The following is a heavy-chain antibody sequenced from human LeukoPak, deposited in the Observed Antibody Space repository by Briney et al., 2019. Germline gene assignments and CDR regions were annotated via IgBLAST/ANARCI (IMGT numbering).Heavy chain of an antibody. CDR3: ARVXXPVXXCXXTXCYWXGY. Sequence: AXVKVXXXASGYTFTGYYMHWVRQAPGQGLEWMGWINPNSGGTNYAQKFQGRVTMTRDTSISTAYMELSRLRSDDTAVYYCARVXXPVXXCXXTXCYWXGYWGQGTXVTVSS. V-gene: IGHV1-2*02. CDR2: INPNSGGT. J-gene: IGHJ4*02. CDR1: GYTFTGYY. D-gene: IGHD2-2*01.